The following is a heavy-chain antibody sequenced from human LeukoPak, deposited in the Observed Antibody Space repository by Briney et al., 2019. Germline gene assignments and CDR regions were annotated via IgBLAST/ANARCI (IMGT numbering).Heavy chain of an antibody. Sequence: GGSLRLSCAASGITFSSYGMHWVRQAPGKGLEWVAVIWYDGSNKYYADSVKGRFTISRDNSKNTLYLQMNSLRAEDTAVYYCAKDPGVVVAATGWFDPWGQGTLVTVSS. J-gene: IGHJ5*02. V-gene: IGHV3-33*06. D-gene: IGHD2-15*01. CDR1: GITFSSYG. CDR3: AKDPGVVVAATGWFDP. CDR2: IWYDGSNK.